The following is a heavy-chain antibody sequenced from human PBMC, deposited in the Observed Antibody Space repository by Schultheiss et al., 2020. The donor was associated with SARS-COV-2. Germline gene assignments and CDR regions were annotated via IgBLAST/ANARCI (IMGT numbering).Heavy chain of an antibody. D-gene: IGHD3-3*01. V-gene: IGHV4-4*02. CDR2: IYHSGST. J-gene: IGHJ5*02. CDR1: GGSISSTNW. Sequence: SETLSLTCAVSGGSISSTNWWSWVRQPPGKGLEWIGEIYHSGSTNYNPSLKSRVTISVDKSKNQFSLKLSSVTAADTAVYYCARDRSRWIFGVVIMGNWFDPWGQGTLVTVSS. CDR3: ARDRSRWIFGVVIMGNWFDP.